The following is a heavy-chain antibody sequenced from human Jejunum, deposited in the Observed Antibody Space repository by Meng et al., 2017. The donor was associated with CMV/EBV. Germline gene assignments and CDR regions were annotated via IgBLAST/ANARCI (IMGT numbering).Heavy chain of an antibody. CDR1: GVIFSDYW. V-gene: IGHV3-7*01. Sequence: SGVIFSDYWMSWFRQPPGKGLEWVANINQDGGDKNYVDSVKGRFTISRDNAKKLLFLQMNSLRSEDTAVYYCTRDPNQLVLEYFQHWGQGTPVTVSS. J-gene: IGHJ1*01. CDR2: INQDGGDK. CDR3: TRDPNQLVLEYFQH. D-gene: IGHD1-14*01.